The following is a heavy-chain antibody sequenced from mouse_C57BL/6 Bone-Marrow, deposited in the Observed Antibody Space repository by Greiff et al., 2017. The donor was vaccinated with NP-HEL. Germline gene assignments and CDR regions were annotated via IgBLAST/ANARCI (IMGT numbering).Heavy chain of an antibody. Sequence: QVQLKQPGADLVKPGASVKLSCKASGYTFTSYWMHWVKQRPGRGLEWIGRIDPNSGGTKFNEKFKTKATLTVDKPSSTAYMQRSSLTSEDSAVYICARYYYGSRGGYFDVWGTGTTVTAS. D-gene: IGHD1-1*01. CDR3: ARYYYGSRGGYFDV. CDR1: GYTFTSYW. V-gene: IGHV1-72*01. J-gene: IGHJ1*03. CDR2: IDPNSGGT.